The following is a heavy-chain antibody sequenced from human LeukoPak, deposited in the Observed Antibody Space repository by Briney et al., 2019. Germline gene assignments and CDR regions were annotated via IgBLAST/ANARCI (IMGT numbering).Heavy chain of an antibody. D-gene: IGHD4-17*01. Sequence: GGSLRLSCAASGFTFSSYWMSWVRQAPGKGLEWVAVISYDGSNKYYADSVKGRFTISRDNSKNTLYLQMNSLRAEDTAVYYCARDGDYGDYVPFDYWGQGTLVTVSS. J-gene: IGHJ4*02. CDR2: ISYDGSNK. V-gene: IGHV3-30*03. CDR1: GFTFSSYW. CDR3: ARDGDYGDYVPFDY.